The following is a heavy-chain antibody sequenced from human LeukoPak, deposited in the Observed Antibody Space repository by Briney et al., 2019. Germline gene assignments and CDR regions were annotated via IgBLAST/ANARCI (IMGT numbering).Heavy chain of an antibody. D-gene: IGHD6-13*01. Sequence: SGTLSLTCTVSGDSINSHHWSWIRQPPGKGLEWIGYIYHSGSTNYNPSLKSRVTISLDTSMNQFSLKLSSVTAADTAVYYCATEGAAAGTEDWFDPWGQGTLVTVSS. V-gene: IGHV4-59*11. CDR2: IYHSGST. J-gene: IGHJ5*02. CDR3: ATEGAAAGTEDWFDP. CDR1: GDSINSHH.